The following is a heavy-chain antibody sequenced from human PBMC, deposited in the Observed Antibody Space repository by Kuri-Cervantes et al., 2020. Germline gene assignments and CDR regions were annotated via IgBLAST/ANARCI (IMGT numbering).Heavy chain of an antibody. J-gene: IGHJ4*02. Sequence: ETLSLTCTVSGGSISSSSYYWGWIRQPPGKGLVWVSRINSDGSSTSYADSVKGRFAISRDNAKNTLYLQMNSLRAEDTAVYYCASSHGSGSYSFDYWGQGTLVTVSS. CDR2: INSDGSST. CDR3: ASSHGSGSYSFDY. V-gene: IGHV3-74*01. D-gene: IGHD3-10*01. CDR1: GGSISSSSYY.